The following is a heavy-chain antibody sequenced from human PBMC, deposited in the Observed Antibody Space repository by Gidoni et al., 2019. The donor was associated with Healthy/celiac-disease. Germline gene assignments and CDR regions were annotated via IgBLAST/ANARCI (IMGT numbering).Heavy chain of an antibody. D-gene: IGHD2-15*01. CDR2: IYYSGST. Sequence: QLQLQESGPGLVKPSETLSLTCTVSGGSIRSSRYYWGWIRQPPGKGLEWIGSIYYSGSTYYNPSLKSRVTISVDTSKNQFSLKLSSVTAADTAVYYCARPLGEYCSGGSCRKKRTKANWFDPWGQGTLVTVSS. J-gene: IGHJ5*02. V-gene: IGHV4-39*01. CDR1: GGSIRSSRYY. CDR3: ARPLGEYCSGGSCRKKRTKANWFDP.